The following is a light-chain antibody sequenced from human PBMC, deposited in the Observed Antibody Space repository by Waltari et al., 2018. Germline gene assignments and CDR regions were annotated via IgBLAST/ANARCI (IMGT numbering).Light chain of an antibody. Sequence: EIVLTQSPGTLSLSPGERATLSCRASQTVIANYLAWFRQRPGQAPRLLVYDASRRATGIPDRFSGSGSGTDFTLIISRLEPEDFAVYYCQQYGKSPWTFGQGTKVEIK. CDR2: DAS. J-gene: IGKJ1*01. V-gene: IGKV3-20*01. CDR3: QQYGKSPWT. CDR1: QTVIANY.